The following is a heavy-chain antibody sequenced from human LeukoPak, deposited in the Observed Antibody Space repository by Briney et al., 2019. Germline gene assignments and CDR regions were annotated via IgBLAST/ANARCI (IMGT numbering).Heavy chain of an antibody. CDR3: ARDDYYDSSGYLDY. J-gene: IGHJ4*02. V-gene: IGHV3-30-3*01. CDR2: ISYDGSSN. Sequence: GGSLRLSCAASGFTFSSYAMHWVRQAPGKGLEWVAVISYDGSSNNYADSVKGRFTISRDNSKNTLYLQMNSLRAEDTAVYYCARDDYYDSSGYLDYWGQGTLVTVSS. D-gene: IGHD3-22*01. CDR1: GFTFSSYA.